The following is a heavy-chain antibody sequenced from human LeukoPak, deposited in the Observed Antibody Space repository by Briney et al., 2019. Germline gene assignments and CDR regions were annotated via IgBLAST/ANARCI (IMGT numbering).Heavy chain of an antibody. J-gene: IGHJ5*02. CDR3: ARGPPLFDP. V-gene: IGHV3-33*01. CDR1: GFTFSSYG. Sequence: GGSLRLSCAASGFTFSSYGMHWVRQAPGKGLEWVAVIWYDGSNKYYADSVKGRFTISRDNAKNSLYLQVNSLRADDTAVYYCARGPPLFDPWGQGALVTVSS. CDR2: IWYDGSNK.